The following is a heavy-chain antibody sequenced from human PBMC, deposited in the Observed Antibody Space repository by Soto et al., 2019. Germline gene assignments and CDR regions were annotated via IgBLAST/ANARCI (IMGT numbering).Heavy chain of an antibody. CDR2: ISTSSSDR. CDR3: VRGMNPLF. Sequence: LRLACAASRVTLRTYTMKWVRQAPWEGLEWVSSISTSSSDRYYADSVRGRFTISRDNAKNALYLQMNSLRAYDTAVYFCVRGMNPLFGGQGTLVTVS. J-gene: IGHJ4*01. CDR1: RVTLRTYT. V-gene: IGHV3-21*06.